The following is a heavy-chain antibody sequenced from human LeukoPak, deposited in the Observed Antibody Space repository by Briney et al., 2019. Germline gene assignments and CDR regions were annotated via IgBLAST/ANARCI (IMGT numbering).Heavy chain of an antibody. CDR2: IIPIFGTA. D-gene: IGHD3-9*01. J-gene: IGHJ6*02. CDR1: GGTFSSYA. Sequence: SVKVSCKASGGTFSSYAISWVRQAPGQGLEWMGGIIPIFGTANYAQKFQGRVTITADESTSTAYMELSSLRSEDTAVYYCARGEGVVIITGDDHYYGMDVWGQGTTVTVSS. CDR3: ARGEGVVIITGDDHYYGMDV. V-gene: IGHV1-69*13.